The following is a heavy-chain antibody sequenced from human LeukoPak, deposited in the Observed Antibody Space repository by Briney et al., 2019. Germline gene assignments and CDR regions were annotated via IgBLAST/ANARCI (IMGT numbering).Heavy chain of an antibody. D-gene: IGHD4-17*01. J-gene: IGHJ4*02. CDR1: GFTFSSYS. CDR2: ISSSSSYI. Sequence: GGSLRLSCAASGFTFSSYSMNWVRQAPRKGLEWVSSISSSSSYIYYADSVKGRFTISRDNAKNSLYLQMNSLRAEDTAVYYCARDLDYGDYAYIDYWGQGTLVTVSS. CDR3: ARDLDYGDYAYIDY. V-gene: IGHV3-21*01.